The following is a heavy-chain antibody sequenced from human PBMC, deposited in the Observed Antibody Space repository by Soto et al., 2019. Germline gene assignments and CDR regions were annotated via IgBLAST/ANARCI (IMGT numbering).Heavy chain of an antibody. J-gene: IGHJ4*02. CDR2: IIPLFGTP. Sequence: QVQLVQSGAEVKKPGSSVKVSCKASGGIFSTYAISWLRQAPGQGLEWMGGIIPLFGTPNYAQRFQGRITITADESTSTAYMELSSLGSEDTAVYYCARDRDDYGSGNYYIRIDFWGQGTLVTVSS. D-gene: IGHD3-10*01. CDR1: GGIFSTYA. V-gene: IGHV1-69*01. CDR3: ARDRDDYGSGNYYIRIDF.